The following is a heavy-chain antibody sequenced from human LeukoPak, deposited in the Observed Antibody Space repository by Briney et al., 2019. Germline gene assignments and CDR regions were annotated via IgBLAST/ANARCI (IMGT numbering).Heavy chain of an antibody. CDR2: IYPRDGST. CDR3: ARDQEGFDY. Sequence: ASVKVSCKASGYTFTSNYIHWVRQAPGQGLEWMGMIYPRDGSTSYAQKFQGGVTVTRDTSTSTVHMELSGLRSEDTAVYYCARDQEGFDYWGQGTLVTVSS. CDR1: GYTFTSNY. V-gene: IGHV1-46*01. J-gene: IGHJ4*02.